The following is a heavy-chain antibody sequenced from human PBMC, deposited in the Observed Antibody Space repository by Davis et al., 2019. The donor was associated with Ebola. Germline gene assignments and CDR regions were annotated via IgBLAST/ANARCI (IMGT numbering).Heavy chain of an antibody. CDR3: ARDFDGGNYYFDY. D-gene: IGHD3-9*01. J-gene: IGHJ4*02. Sequence: SVKVSCKTSGGSFSSHPISWVRQAPRQGLEWVGGIIPIFDTLHYAQKFQGRITITADASTSTAYMELSSLRSEDTATYFCARDFDGGNYYFDYWGPGTPVTVSS. V-gene: IGHV1-69*13. CDR1: GGSFSSHP. CDR2: IIPIFDTL.